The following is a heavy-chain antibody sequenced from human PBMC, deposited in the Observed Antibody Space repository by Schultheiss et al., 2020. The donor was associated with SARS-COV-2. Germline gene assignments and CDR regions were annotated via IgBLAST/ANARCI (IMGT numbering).Heavy chain of an antibody. CDR2: ISYDGRNK. J-gene: IGHJ5*02. CDR3: ARGDYDFWSWGS. V-gene: IGHV3-33*08. D-gene: IGHD3-3*01. CDR1: GFTFSSYG. Sequence: GGSLRLSCAASGFTFSSYGMHWVRQAPGKGLEWVAVISYDGRNKYYVDAVKGRFTISRDNSKNTVHLQMNSLTDEDTAVYYCARGDYDFWSWGSWGQGTLVTVSS.